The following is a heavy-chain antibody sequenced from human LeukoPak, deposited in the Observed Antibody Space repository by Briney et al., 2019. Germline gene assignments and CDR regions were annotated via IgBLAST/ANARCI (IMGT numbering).Heavy chain of an antibody. J-gene: IGHJ4*02. CDR3: ARGFGMGYFDY. Sequence: GGSLRLSCAASGFTFSSYAMHWVRQAPGKGLEWVAVISDDGSKKYYADSVKGRFTISRDSSKNTVYLQMNSLRVEDTAVFYCARGFGMGYFDYWGLGTLVTVSS. V-gene: IGHV3-30*04. CDR2: ISDDGSKK. CDR1: GFTFSSYA. D-gene: IGHD1-14*01.